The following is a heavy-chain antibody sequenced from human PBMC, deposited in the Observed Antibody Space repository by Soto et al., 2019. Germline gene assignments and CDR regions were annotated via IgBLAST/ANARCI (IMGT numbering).Heavy chain of an antibody. CDR2: INPNSGGT. D-gene: IGHD2-2*01. V-gene: IGHV1-2*04. CDR1: GYTFTGYY. Sequence: ASVKVSCKASGYTFTGYYMHWVRQAPGQGLEWMGWINPNSGGTNYAQKFQGWVTMTRDTSISTAYMELSRLRPDDTAVYYCARERIVVVPAGYYYYGMDVWGQGTTVTVSS. CDR3: ARERIVVVPAGYYYYGMDV. J-gene: IGHJ6*02.